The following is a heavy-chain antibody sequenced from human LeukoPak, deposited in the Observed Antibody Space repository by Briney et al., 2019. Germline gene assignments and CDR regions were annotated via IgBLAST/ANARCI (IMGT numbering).Heavy chain of an antibody. CDR2: IYYSGST. CDR3: GRGLSAAGALTCYDP. V-gene: IGHV4-59*01. CDR1: GGSISSYY. Sequence: SETLSLTCTVSGGSISSYYWSWIRQPPGEGLEWIGDIYYSGSTKYNPSPRSRVTTSLDTTTIHSPLNLTSATAADTAVYYCGRGLSAAGALTCYDPGDRGTVIAAS. D-gene: IGHD6-13*01. J-gene: IGHJ5*02.